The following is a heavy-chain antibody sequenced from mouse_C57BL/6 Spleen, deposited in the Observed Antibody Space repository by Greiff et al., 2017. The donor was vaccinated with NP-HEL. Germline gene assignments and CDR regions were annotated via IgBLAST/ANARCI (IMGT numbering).Heavy chain of an antibody. V-gene: IGHV1-64*01. Sequence: QVQLQQPGAELVKPGASVKLSCKASGYTFTSYWMPWVKQRPGQGLEWIGMIHPNSGSTNYNEKFKSKATLTVDKSSSTAYMQLSSLTSEDSAVYYCARSLVRGYAMDYWGQGTSVTVSS. CDR1: GYTFTSYW. CDR3: ARSLVRGYAMDY. J-gene: IGHJ4*01. D-gene: IGHD2-14*01. CDR2: IHPNSGST.